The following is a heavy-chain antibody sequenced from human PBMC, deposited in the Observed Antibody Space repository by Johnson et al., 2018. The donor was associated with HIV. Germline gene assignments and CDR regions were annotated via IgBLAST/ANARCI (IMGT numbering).Heavy chain of an antibody. D-gene: IGHD6-19*01. V-gene: IGHV3-11*01. CDR2: ISSDTTTM. J-gene: IGHJ3*02. CDR1: GFSVSGNY. Sequence: QVQLVESGGGLIQPGGSLRVSCAASGFSVSGNYMSWIRQAPGKGLEWVAYISSDTTTMYYSDSVQGRLIISRDNAKNSLYLQMNSLRAEDTALYYCARDWNPLAVAGAQYAFDIWGQGTMVTVSS. CDR3: ARDWNPLAVAGAQYAFDI.